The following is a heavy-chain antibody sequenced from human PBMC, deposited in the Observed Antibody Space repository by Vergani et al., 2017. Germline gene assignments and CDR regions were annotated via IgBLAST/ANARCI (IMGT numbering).Heavy chain of an antibody. V-gene: IGHV1-2*06. D-gene: IGHD6-19*01. CDR2: INPNSGGT. J-gene: IGHJ4*02. CDR1: GYTFTGYY. CDR3: ARDEKVISSGWRLSDY. Sequence: QVQLVQSGAEVKKPGASVKVSCKASGYTFTGYYMHWVRQAPGQGLEWMGRINPNSGGTNYAQKFQGRVTMTRDTSISKAYMELRRMRSDDTAVYYCARDEKVISSGWRLSDYWGQGTLVTVSS.